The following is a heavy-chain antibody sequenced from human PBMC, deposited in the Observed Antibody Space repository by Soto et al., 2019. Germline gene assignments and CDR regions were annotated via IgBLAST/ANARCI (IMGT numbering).Heavy chain of an antibody. Sequence: EDQLVESGGGLVQPGGSLRLTCAVSGFSFRSDWMNWVRQAPGKGLKWVAHTNQDGSEKYYLDSVKGRFTIFRDNAKNSLYLQLNSLRAEDTAVYYCSGGVGDAIWGQGTLVTVSS. D-gene: IGHD1-26*01. J-gene: IGHJ4*02. CDR2: TNQDGSEK. CDR3: SGGVGDAI. CDR1: GFSFRSDW. V-gene: IGHV3-7*04.